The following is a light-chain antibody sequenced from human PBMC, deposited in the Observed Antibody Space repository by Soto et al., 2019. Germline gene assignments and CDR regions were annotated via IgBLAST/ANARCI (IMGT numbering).Light chain of an antibody. Sequence: DILMTQSPATLSVSPGERATLSCRASQNVDRSLAWYQEKPGQAPRLLFYDASTRATGIPARFSASGSGTDFTLTISDLEPDDFAIYYCQHRATWPPTFGQGTKVDIK. J-gene: IGKJ1*01. CDR2: DAS. CDR1: QNVDRS. CDR3: QHRATWPPT. V-gene: IGKV3-11*01.